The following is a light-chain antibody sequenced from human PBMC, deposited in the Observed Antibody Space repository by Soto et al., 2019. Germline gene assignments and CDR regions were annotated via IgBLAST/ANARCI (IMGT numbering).Light chain of an antibody. CDR3: SSYTSSSTV. CDR2: EVS. CDR1: SSDDGGYNY. V-gene: IGLV2-14*01. Sequence: QSVLSQPASVSGSPGQSITISCTGTSSDDGGYNYVSWYQQHPGKAPKLMIYEVSNRPSGVSNRFSGSKSGNTASLTISGLQAEDEADYYCSSYTSSSTVFGTGPKVTVL. J-gene: IGLJ1*01.